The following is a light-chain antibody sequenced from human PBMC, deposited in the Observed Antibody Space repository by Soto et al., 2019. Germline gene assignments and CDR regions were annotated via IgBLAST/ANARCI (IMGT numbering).Light chain of an antibody. V-gene: IGKV3D-15*01. Sequence: IVMTQSPATLSVSPGERVTISCRASQSVTNTLAWYQHKPGQAPRLLIYGASSRATGIPYRFSGSGSGTDFTLTINGLEPEVFARYHGKRKGTATITFGQGKHWRL. CDR3: KRKGTATIT. J-gene: IGKJ5*01. CDR1: QSVTNT. CDR2: GAS.